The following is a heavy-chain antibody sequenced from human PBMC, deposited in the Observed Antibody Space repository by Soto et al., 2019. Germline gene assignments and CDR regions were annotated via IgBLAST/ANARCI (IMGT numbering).Heavy chain of an antibody. J-gene: IGHJ3*02. Sequence: PSETLSLTCTVSGGSISSGGYYWSWIRQHPGKGLEWIGYIYYSGSTYYNPSLKSRVTISVDTSKNQFSLKLSSVTAADTAVYYCARGTYDFWSGYYNGAFDIWGQGTMVTVSS. CDR2: IYYSGST. D-gene: IGHD3-3*01. CDR3: ARGTYDFWSGYYNGAFDI. CDR1: GGSISSGGYY. V-gene: IGHV4-31*03.